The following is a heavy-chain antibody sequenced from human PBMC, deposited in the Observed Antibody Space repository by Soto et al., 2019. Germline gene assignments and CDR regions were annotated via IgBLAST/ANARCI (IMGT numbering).Heavy chain of an antibody. V-gene: IGHV4-31*03. Sequence: ILPLPNTVSGGSIVDVGCCWIWIRQHPGKGLEWIGYIYYSGSTYYNPSLKSRVTISVDTSKNQFSLKLSSVTAADTAVYYCARDMGGGVAGTSRFYYYGMDVWGQGTTVTVSS. D-gene: IGHD6-19*01. J-gene: IGHJ6*02. CDR2: IYYSGST. CDR3: ARDMGGGVAGTSRFYYYGMDV. CDR1: GGSIVDVGCC.